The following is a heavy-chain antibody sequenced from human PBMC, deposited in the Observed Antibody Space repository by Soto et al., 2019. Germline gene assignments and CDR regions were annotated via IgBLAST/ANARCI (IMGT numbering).Heavy chain of an antibody. D-gene: IGHD3-9*01. CDR1: GYTFTGYY. CDR2: INPNSGGT. CDR3: ARGGVLRYFDWLLPEDY. V-gene: IGHV1-2*04. J-gene: IGHJ4*02. Sequence: ASVKVSCKASGYTFTGYYMHWVRQAPGQGLEWMGWINPNSGGTNYAQKFQGWVTMTRDTSISTAYMELSRLRSDDTAVYYCARGGVLRYFDWLLPEDYWGPGTLVTVSS.